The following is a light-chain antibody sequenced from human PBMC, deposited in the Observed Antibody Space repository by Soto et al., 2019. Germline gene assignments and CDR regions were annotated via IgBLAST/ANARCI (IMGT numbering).Light chain of an antibody. Sequence: QSVLTQPPSASGTPGQRVTISCSGSGSNIGSHTVSWYQQLPGTAPNLLIYSNDLRPSGVPARFSGSKFGTSASLAISGLQSEDEADYYCAAWDDSVSGPVFGGGTKLTVL. V-gene: IGLV1-44*01. CDR2: SND. CDR3: AAWDDSVSGPV. CDR1: GSNIGSHT. J-gene: IGLJ2*01.